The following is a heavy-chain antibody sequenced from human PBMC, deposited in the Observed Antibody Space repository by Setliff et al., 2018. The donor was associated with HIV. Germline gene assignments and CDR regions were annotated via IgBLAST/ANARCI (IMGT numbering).Heavy chain of an antibody. CDR3: ARDRLISVVRGLSDS. J-gene: IGHJ4*02. V-gene: IGHV1-18*01. Sequence: GASVKVSCKASGYTFTNYYAITWVRQAPGQGLEWLGWITAYSGVTNYAQSLQGRVTMTADTSTSTAYMELRSLTSDDTAVYYCARDRLISVVRGLSDSWGQGTLVTVSS. CDR1: GYTFTNYYA. CDR2: ITAYSGVT. D-gene: IGHD3-10*01.